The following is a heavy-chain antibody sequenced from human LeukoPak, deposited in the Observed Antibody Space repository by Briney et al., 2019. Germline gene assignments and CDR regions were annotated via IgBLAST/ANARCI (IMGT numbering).Heavy chain of an antibody. V-gene: IGHV1-18*01. J-gene: IGHJ5*02. CDR1: GYTFTSYG. CDR3: AREDSYYDSSNWFDP. D-gene: IGHD3-22*01. Sequence: GESLEISCKASGYTFTSYGISWVRQAPGQGLEWMGWISAYNGNTNYAQKLQGRVTMTTDTSTSTAYMELRSLRSDDTAVYYCAREDSYYDSSNWFDPWGQGTLVTVSS. CDR2: ISAYNGNT.